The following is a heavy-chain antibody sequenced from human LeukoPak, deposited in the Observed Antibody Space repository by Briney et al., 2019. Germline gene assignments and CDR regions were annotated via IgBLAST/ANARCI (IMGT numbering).Heavy chain of an antibody. CDR3: ARGPTTPLGATTDY. J-gene: IGHJ4*02. CDR1: GESFSGYY. CDR2: INHSGST. Sequence: SETLSLTCAVYGESFSGYYWSWIRQPPGKGLEWIGEINHSGSTNYNPSLKSRVTISVDTSKNQFSLKLSSVTAADTAVYYCARGPTTPLGATTDYWGQGTLVTVSS. D-gene: IGHD1-26*01. V-gene: IGHV4-34*01.